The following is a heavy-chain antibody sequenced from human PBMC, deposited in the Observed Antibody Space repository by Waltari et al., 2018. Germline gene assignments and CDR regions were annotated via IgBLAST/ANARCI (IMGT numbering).Heavy chain of an antibody. CDR2: ISWNSGWI. J-gene: IGHJ4*02. D-gene: IGHD6-13*01. CDR1: GFTFDDYA. CDR3: TKDVTAAGSAQFDY. V-gene: IGHV3-9*03. Sequence: EVQVVESGGGLVQPGRSLRVSCAASGFTFDDYAMRWVRQGPGKGLEWVAGISWNSGWIGYADSVKGRFTISRDNAKNSLHLQMNSLRAEDMALYYCTKDVTAAGSAQFDYWGQGTLVSVSS.